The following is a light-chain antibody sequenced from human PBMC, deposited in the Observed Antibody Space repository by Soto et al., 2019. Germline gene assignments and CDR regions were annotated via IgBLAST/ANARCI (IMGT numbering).Light chain of an antibody. Sequence: DIQMTQSPSSVSSSLGDRVTITCRASQGIGVYLAWFQQKPGNVPKLLIYAASTLQSGVPSRFSGSGSGTDFTLTISSLQPEDVATYYCQKYNSAPLTFGGGTKVEIK. J-gene: IGKJ4*01. V-gene: IGKV1-27*01. CDR1: QGIGVY. CDR3: QKYNSAPLT. CDR2: AAS.